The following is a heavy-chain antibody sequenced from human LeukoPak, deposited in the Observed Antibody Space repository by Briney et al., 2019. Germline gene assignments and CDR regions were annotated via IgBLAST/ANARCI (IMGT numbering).Heavy chain of an antibody. Sequence: SETLSLTCAVSGGSISSYYWSWIRQPPGKGLEWIGYIYYTGSTNYNPSLKSRVTISVDTSKNQFSLKLSSVTAADTAVYYCARGNSGSYYGFDYWGQGTLLTVSS. CDR3: ARGNSGSYYGFDY. CDR1: GGSISSYY. V-gene: IGHV4-59*01. J-gene: IGHJ4*02. D-gene: IGHD1-26*01. CDR2: IYYTGST.